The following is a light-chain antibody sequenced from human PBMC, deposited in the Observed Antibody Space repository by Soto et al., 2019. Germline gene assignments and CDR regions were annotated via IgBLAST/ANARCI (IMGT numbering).Light chain of an antibody. J-gene: IGKJ3*01. CDR1: QSVSTN. Sequence: EIVMTQSPATLSVSPGERATLSCRASQSVSTNLAWYQQKPGQAPRLLIYGASTRATGIPARFSGSGSGTDFTLTISRLEPEDFAVYYCQQYGSSPLFGPGTKVDL. CDR2: GAS. V-gene: IGKV3-15*01. CDR3: QQYGSSPL.